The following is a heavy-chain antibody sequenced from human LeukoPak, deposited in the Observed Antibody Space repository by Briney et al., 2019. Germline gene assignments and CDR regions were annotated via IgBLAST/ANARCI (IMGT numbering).Heavy chain of an antibody. D-gene: IGHD2-8*01. V-gene: IGHV4-39*07. J-gene: IGHJ4*02. Sequence: PSETLSLTCTVSGGSISSSIYYWGWIRQPPGKGLEWIGSIYYSGSTYYNPSLKSRVTISVDTSKNQFSLKLSSVTAADTAVYYCARATEDLVLMTIYYFDYWGQGTLVTVSS. CDR1: GGSISSSIYY. CDR3: ARATEDLVLMTIYYFDY. CDR2: IYYSGST.